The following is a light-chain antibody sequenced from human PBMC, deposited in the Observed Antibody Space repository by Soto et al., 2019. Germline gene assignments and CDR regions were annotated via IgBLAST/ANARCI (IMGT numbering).Light chain of an antibody. V-gene: IGKV2-30*01. CDR2: RVS. Sequence: IVLTQSPLSLPVTLGQPASISCRSSESPVITDGDTLLNWFQQRPGQSPRRLIYRVSNRDFGVPDKFSGSGSGTEFTLKISSVEAEDVAIYYCMQGARWPYTFGKGTKLEI. J-gene: IGKJ2*01. CDR1: ESPVITDGDTL. CDR3: MQGARWPYT.